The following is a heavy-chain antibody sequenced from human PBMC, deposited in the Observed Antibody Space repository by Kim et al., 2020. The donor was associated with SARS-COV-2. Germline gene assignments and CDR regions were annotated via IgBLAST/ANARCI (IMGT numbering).Heavy chain of an antibody. J-gene: IGHJ4*02. CDR2: ISSSSTFL. V-gene: IGHV3-21*01. CDR1: GFSFSRNT. D-gene: IGHD2-2*01. CDR3: VTGSGYCSGSSCYHLAY. Sequence: GGSLRLSCATSGFSFSRNTMNWVRQAPGKGLEWVSSISSSSTFLYYADSVEGRFTISRDNAKNSLYLQMNSLRAEDTAVYYCVTGSGYCSGSSCYHLAYWGQGTLVTVSS.